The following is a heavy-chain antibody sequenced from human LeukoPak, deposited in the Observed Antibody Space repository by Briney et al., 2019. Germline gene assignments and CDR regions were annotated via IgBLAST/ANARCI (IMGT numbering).Heavy chain of an antibody. J-gene: IGHJ4*02. V-gene: IGHV3-23*01. D-gene: IGHD3-22*01. CDR3: AKDRPTSMISRPGYFDY. Sequence: PGGSLRLSCAASGFTFSSYAMSWVRQAPGKGLEWVSAISGSGGSTYYADSVKGRFTISRDNSKNTLYLQMNSLRAEDTAVYYCAKDRPTSMISRPGYFDYWGQGTLVTVSS. CDR1: GFTFSSYA. CDR2: ISGSGGST.